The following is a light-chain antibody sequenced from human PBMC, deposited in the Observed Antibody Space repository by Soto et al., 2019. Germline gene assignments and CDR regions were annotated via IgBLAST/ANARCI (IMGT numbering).Light chain of an antibody. J-gene: IGKJ4*01. V-gene: IGKV3-20*01. CDR3: QQYGISPLT. CDR2: GAS. CDR1: QSVSSSY. Sequence: EIMLTQSPDTLSLSPGERATLSCRASQSVSSSYLAWYQQKPGQAPRLLIYGASNRATGIPDRFSGSGSGTDFTLTISRLEPEDFAVYYCQQYGISPLTFGGGTKVDI.